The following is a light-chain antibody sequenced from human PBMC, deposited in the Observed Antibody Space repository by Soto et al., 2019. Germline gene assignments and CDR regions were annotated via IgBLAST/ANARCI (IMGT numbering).Light chain of an antibody. Sequence: QSVLTQPPSVSAAPGQKVTISCSGSSSNIAKNYVYWYQQLPGTAPKLLIFDNDKRPSGIPDRFSGSKSGTSATLGITGLQTGDEADYYCGTWDISLSVVFGGGTKVTVL. CDR1: SSNIAKNY. V-gene: IGLV1-51*01. CDR2: DND. J-gene: IGLJ2*01. CDR3: GTWDISLSVV.